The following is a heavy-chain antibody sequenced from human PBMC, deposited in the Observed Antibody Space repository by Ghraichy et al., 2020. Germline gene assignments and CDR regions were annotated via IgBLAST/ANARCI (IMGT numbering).Heavy chain of an antibody. D-gene: IGHD2-2*01. Sequence: SLRLSCAASGFTFSNFAMSWVRQAPGKGLEWVSAISGSGGSTYYADSVKGRFTISRDNSKKTLYLQMNSLRAEDTAVYYCAKIKIPLYCGSNSCPDYWGQGTLVTVPS. J-gene: IGHJ4*02. CDR2: ISGSGGST. CDR3: AKIKIPLYCGSNSCPDY. V-gene: IGHV3-23*01. CDR1: GFTFSNFA.